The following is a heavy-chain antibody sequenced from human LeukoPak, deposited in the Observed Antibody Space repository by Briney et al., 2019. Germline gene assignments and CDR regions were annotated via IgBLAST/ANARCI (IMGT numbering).Heavy chain of an antibody. CDR2: IIPILGIA. CDR3: ASAYYDFWRGYQFDY. V-gene: IGHV1-69*02. CDR1: GGTFSSYT. Sequence: ASVKVSCKASGGTFSSYTISWVRQAPGQGLEWMGRIIPILGIANYAQKFQGRVTITADKSTSTAYMELSSLRSEDTAVYYCASAYYDFWRGYQFDYWGQGTLVTVSS. J-gene: IGHJ4*02. D-gene: IGHD3-3*01.